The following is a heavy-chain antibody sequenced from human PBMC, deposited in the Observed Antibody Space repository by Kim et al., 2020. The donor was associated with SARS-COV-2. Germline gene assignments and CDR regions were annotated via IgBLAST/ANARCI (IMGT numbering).Heavy chain of an antibody. CDR1: SDSMSSYY. D-gene: IGHD6-19*01. J-gene: IGHJ4*02. CDR3: ARSEGRGSWRQFDH. CDR2: IYYSGHT. V-gene: IGHV4-59*01. Sequence: SETLSLTCAISSDSMSSYYWSWIRHLPGRGLEWIGYIYYSGHTDYNPSLKSRVSISWDTSKGHFPLDVTSLTAADTAVYYCARSEGRGSWRQFDHWGQGILVTVSS.